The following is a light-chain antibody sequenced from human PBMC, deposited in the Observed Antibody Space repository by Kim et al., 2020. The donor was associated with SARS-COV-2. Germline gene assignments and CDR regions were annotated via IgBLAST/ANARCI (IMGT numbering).Light chain of an antibody. V-gene: IGKV3-15*01. CDR3: QQYNKWPLT. J-gene: IGKJ4*01. CDR1: QSVGRN. Sequence: EIVMTQSPATLSVSLGERATLSCRASQSVGRNLAWYQHKPGQAPRLLINGASTRATGIPAGFSGSGSGTEFTLTISSLQSEDSAVYYCQQYNKWPLTFGGGTKLEI. CDR2: GAS.